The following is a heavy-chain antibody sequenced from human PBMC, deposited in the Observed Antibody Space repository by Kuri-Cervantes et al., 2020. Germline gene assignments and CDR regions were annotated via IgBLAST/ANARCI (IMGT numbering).Heavy chain of an antibody. CDR3: AKGTSMFYYYYYMDV. D-gene: IGHD2-21*01. CDR2: ISGSGGST. J-gene: IGHJ6*03. CDR1: GFSFSGYW. V-gene: IGHV3-23*01. Sequence: GESLKISCAASGFSFSGYWMSWVRQAPGKGLEWVSAISGSGGSTYYADSVKGRFTISRDNSKNTLYLQMNSLRAEDTAVYYCAKGTSMFYYYYYMDVWGKGTTVTVSS.